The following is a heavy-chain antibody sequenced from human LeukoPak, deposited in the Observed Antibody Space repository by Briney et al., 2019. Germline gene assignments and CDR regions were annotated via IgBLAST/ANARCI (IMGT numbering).Heavy chain of an antibody. D-gene: IGHD3-3*01. CDR2: INPNSGGS. CDR3: ARDRGDLSYYYMDV. CDR1: GYTFTGYY. Sequence: ASVKVSCKASGYTFTGYYMHWVPQAPRQRLEWMGWINPNSGGSNYAQKFQGRVTMTRDTSISTAYMELSRLRSDDTAVYYCARDRGDLSYYYMDVWGKGTTVTVSS. J-gene: IGHJ6*03. V-gene: IGHV1-2*02.